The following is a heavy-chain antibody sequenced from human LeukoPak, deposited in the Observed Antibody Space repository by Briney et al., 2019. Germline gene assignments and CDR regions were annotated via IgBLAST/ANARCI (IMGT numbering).Heavy chain of an antibody. V-gene: IGHV1-8*03. Sequence: ASVKVSCKASGYTFTGYDINWVRQATGQGLEWMGWMNPNSGNAGYAQKFQGRVTITRNSSISTAYMELSSLKSEDTAVYYCARGGHSSNWHNYYYYMDVWGEGTTVTASS. J-gene: IGHJ6*03. CDR3: ARGGHSSNWHNYYYYMDV. CDR1: GYTFTGYD. D-gene: IGHD6-13*01. CDR2: MNPNSGNA.